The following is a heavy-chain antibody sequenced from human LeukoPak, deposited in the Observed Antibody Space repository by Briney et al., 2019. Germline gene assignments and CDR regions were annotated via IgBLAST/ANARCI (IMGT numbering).Heavy chain of an antibody. V-gene: IGHV1-2*02. J-gene: IGHJ5*02. CDR3: ARGSYGPGSSPILDP. Sequence: ASVKVSCKASGYTFTGYYMHWVRQAPGQGLEWMGWINTYNGGTKYAQKLQGRVTLTRDTSISTAYMEVSRLRADDTALYYCARGSYGPGSSPILDPWGQGTLVTVSS. CDR2: INTYNGGT. CDR1: GYTFTGYY. D-gene: IGHD3-10*01.